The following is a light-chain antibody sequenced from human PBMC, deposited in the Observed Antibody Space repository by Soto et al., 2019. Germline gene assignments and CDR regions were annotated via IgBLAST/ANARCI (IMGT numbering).Light chain of an antibody. CDR3: QSYDSSLSGSV. CDR1: SSNIGARYD. V-gene: IGLV1-40*01. CDR2: ANS. J-gene: IGLJ3*02. Sequence: QSVLTQPPSVSGAPGQRVTISCTGSSSNIGARYDVHWYQQFPGTAPKLLIYANSDRPSGVPDRFSGSKSGTSASLAITGLQAEDEADYYCQSYDSSLSGSVFGGGTKVTVL.